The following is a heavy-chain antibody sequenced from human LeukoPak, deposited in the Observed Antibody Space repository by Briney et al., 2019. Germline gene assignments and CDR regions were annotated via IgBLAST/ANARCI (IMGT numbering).Heavy chain of an antibody. Sequence: SETLSLTCTASGGSISSYYWSWIRQPPGKGLEWSGYIYYSGSTNYNPSLKSRVTISVDTSKNQFSLKLSSVTAADTAVYYCARVATLSKRYYFDYWGQGTLVTVSS. J-gene: IGHJ4*02. CDR1: GGSISSYY. CDR2: IYYSGST. CDR3: ARVATLSKRYYFDY. V-gene: IGHV4-59*01.